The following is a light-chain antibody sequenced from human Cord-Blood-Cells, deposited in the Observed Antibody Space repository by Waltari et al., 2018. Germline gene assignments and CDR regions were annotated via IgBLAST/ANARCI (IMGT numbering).Light chain of an antibody. CDR3: QQSYSTPLT. Sequence: DIQMTQSPSSLSASVGDRVTITCRGSQSISSYLNWYQQKPGKAPKHLIYAASSLQSGVPSRFSGSGSGTDFTLTISSLQPEDYATYYCQQSYSTPLTFGGGTKVEIK. CDR2: AAS. CDR1: QSISSY. J-gene: IGKJ4*01. V-gene: IGKV1-39*01.